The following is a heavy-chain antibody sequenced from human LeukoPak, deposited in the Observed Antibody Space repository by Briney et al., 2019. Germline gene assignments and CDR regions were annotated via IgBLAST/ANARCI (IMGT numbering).Heavy chain of an antibody. V-gene: IGHV4-34*01. CDR1: GGSFSGYY. D-gene: IGHD1-26*01. J-gene: IGHJ4*02. CDR2: INHSGST. CDR3: ARVPIVGATIPFDY. Sequence: SETLSLTCAVYGGSFSGYYWSWIRQPPGKGLERIGEINHSGSTNYNPSLKSRVTISVDPSKNQFSLKLSSVTAADTAVYYCARVPIVGATIPFDYWGQGTLVTVSS.